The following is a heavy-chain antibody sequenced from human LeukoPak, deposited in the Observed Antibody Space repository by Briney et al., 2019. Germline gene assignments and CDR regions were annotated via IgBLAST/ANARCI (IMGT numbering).Heavy chain of an antibody. V-gene: IGHV3-15*07. CDR2: IKSKTDGGTT. CDR1: GFTFSNAW. D-gene: IGHD4-23*01. CDR3: TTDILPMVETNY. J-gene: IGHJ4*02. Sequence: GGSLRLSCAASGFTFSNAWMNWVRQAPGKGLEWVGRIKSKTDGGTTDYAAPVKGRLTISRDDSKNTLYLQMNSLKTEDTAVYFCTTDILPMVETNYWGQGTLVTVSS.